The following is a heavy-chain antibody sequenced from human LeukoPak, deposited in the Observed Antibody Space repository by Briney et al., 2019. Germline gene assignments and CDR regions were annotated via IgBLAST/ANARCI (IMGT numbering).Heavy chain of an antibody. J-gene: IGHJ3*01. CDR1: GYRFTNDW. Sequence: GEALQISCKASGYRFTNDWLGWVRQMPGKGLEWMGIIYPGDSDTRYRPSFQGQVTISADKSTSTAYLQWSSLKASDTAMYYCARPGWSDGGVWGQGTMVTVPS. CDR2: IYPGDSDT. CDR3: ARPGWSDGGV. V-gene: IGHV5-51*01. D-gene: IGHD1-1*01.